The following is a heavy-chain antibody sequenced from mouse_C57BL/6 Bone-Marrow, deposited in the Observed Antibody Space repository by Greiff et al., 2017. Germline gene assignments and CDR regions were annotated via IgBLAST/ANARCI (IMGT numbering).Heavy chain of an antibody. CDR3: AYDYEAWFAY. V-gene: IGHV1-64*01. D-gene: IGHD2-4*01. CDR1: GYTFTSYW. Sequence: VQLQQPGAELVKPGASVKLSCKASGYTFTSYWMHWVKQRPGQGLEWIGMIYPNSGSTNYNEKFKSKATLTADKSSSTAYMQLSSLTSEDSAVYCCAYDYEAWFAYWGQGTLVTVSA. J-gene: IGHJ3*01. CDR2: IYPNSGST.